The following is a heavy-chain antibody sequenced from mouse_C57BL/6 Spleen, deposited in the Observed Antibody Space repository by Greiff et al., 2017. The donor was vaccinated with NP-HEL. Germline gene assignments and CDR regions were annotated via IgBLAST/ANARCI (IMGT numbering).Heavy chain of an antibody. Sequence: QVQLQQPGAELVMPGASVKLSCKASGYTFTSYWMHWVKQRPGQGLEWIGEIDPSDSYTNYNQKFKGKSTLTVDKSSSTAYMQLISLTSEDSAVYYCAIGDGYCYFDYWGQGTTLTVSS. D-gene: IGHD2-3*01. CDR2: IDPSDSYT. J-gene: IGHJ2*01. CDR3: AIGDGYCYFDY. CDR1: GYTFTSYW. V-gene: IGHV1-69*01.